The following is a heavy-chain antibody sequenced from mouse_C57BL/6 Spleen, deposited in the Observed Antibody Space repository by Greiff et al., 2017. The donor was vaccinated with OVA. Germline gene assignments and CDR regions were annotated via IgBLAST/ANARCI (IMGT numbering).Heavy chain of an antibody. J-gene: IGHJ1*03. D-gene: IGHD1-1*01. CDR2: ISDGGSYT. CDR3: ARDPLYGSSYGWYFDV. Sequence: EVQLVESGGGLVKPGGSLKLSCAASGFTFSGYAMSWVRQTPEKRLEWVATISDGGSYTYYPDNVKGRFTISRDNAKNTLYLQMSHLTSEDTAMYYCARDPLYGSSYGWYFDVWGTGTTVTVSS. V-gene: IGHV5-4*01. CDR1: GFTFSGYA.